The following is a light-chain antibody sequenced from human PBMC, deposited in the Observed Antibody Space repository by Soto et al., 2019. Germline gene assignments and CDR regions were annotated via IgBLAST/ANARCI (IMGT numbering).Light chain of an antibody. CDR1: SSDVGDYNY. CDR2: EVR. V-gene: IGLV2-14*01. J-gene: IGLJ1*01. CDR3: TSYTVSSTLYV. Sequence: QSVLTQPASVPGSPGQSITISCTGTSSDVGDYNYVSWYQHHPGKAPKLMIYEVRNRPSGVSNRFSGSKSGNTASLTISGLQAEDEADYYCTSYTVSSTLYVFGTGTKVTVL.